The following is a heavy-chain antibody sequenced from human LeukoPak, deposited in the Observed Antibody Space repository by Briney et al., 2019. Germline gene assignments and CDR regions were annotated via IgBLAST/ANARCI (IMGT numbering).Heavy chain of an antibody. CDR3: ARGGSITAAPDY. CDR1: GFTFSSYW. D-gene: IGHD6-25*01. CDR2: INSDGRNT. Sequence: GRTLKLSCAASGFTFSSYWMHWVRQAPGKGLVWVSRINSDGRNTSYADSVKGRFTISRDNAKNTLYMQMNSLRAEDTAVYFCARGGSITAAPDYWGQGTLVSVSS. J-gene: IGHJ4*02. V-gene: IGHV3-74*01.